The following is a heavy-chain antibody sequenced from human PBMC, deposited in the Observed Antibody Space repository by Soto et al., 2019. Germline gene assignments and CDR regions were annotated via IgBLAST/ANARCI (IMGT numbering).Heavy chain of an antibody. V-gene: IGHV4-59*12. D-gene: IGHD5-18*01. CDR1: GGSISSYY. Sequence: ETLSLTCTVSGGSISSYYWSWIRQPPGKGLEWIGYIYHNEITNYNPSLKSRVTISVDKSKNQFSLKLSSVTAADTAVYYCARDAGYSYGYDYFDSWGQGTLVTVSS. J-gene: IGHJ4*02. CDR3: ARDAGYSYGYDYFDS. CDR2: IYHNEIT.